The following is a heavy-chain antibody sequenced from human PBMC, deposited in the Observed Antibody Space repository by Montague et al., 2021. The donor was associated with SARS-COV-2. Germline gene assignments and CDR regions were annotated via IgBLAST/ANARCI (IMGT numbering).Heavy chain of an antibody. CDR3: ARPRSPIAYYYGMDV. CDR1: GGSISSSSYY. V-gene: IGHV4-39*01. Sequence: SETLSLTCTVSGGSISSSSYYWGWLRQPPGKGLEWIGSIYYSGSTYYNPSLKSRVTISVDTSKNQFSLKLSSVTAADTAVYYCARPRSPIAYYYGMDVWGQGTTVTVSS. CDR2: IYYSGST. J-gene: IGHJ6*02.